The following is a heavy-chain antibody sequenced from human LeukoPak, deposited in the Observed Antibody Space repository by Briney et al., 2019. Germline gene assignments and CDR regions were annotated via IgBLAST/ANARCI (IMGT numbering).Heavy chain of an antibody. Sequence: GGSLRLSCAASGFTFIGSAMHWVRQASGKGLEWVGRIRSKADSYATAYAASVKGRFTISRDDSKNTAYLQMNSLKTEDTAVYYCTKGYCSGSSCYPQFDPWGQGTLVTVSS. CDR1: GFTFIGSA. CDR2: IRSKADSYAT. D-gene: IGHD2-2*01. V-gene: IGHV3-73*01. CDR3: TKGYCSGSSCYPQFDP. J-gene: IGHJ5*02.